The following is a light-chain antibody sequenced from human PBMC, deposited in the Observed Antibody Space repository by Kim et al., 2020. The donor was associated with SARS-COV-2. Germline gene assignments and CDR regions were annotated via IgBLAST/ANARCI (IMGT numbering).Light chain of an antibody. V-gene: IGLV3-1*01. CDR2: KDN. CDR1: KWRDNY. J-gene: IGLJ1*01. Sequence: SPERTAGITGSGYKWRDNYVSWYQQEPCQSPVVDIYKDNKRPSGIPARFSGSNCGNTATLTISGNQAMDEADYYCQAWDSSTHNYVFGAGTKVTVL. CDR3: QAWDSSTHNYV.